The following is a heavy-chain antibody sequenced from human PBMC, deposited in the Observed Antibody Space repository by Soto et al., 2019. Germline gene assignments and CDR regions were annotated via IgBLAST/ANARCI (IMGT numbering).Heavy chain of an antibody. D-gene: IGHD5-18*01. V-gene: IGHV1-18*01. CDR1: GYTFTSYY. Sequence: QVQLVQSGAEVKKAGASXKVSCKASGYTFTSYYINWVXQAPXXXLEWMGWISAYNGNTNYAQKLQGRVTMTTDTSTSTAYMELRSLRSDDTAVYYCARDQAELWAQFDYWGQGTLVTVSS. CDR2: ISAYNGNT. J-gene: IGHJ4*02. CDR3: ARDQAELWAQFDY.